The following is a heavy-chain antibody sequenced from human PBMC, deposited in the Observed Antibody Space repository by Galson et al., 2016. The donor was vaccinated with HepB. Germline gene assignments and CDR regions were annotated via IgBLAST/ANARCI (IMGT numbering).Heavy chain of an antibody. CDR1: GFNFGSKA. CDR2: IVFGSGNT. D-gene: IGHD1-26*01. V-gene: IGHV1-58*02. J-gene: IGHJ4*02. Sequence: SVKVSCKASGFNFGSKAIHWVRQARGQHLELIGWIVFGSGNTNFAQDLQERVTFARDISTNTVHMDLGGLTSDDTAVYYCAMDRLGGLDYWGQGTQVTVS. CDR3: AMDRLGGLDY.